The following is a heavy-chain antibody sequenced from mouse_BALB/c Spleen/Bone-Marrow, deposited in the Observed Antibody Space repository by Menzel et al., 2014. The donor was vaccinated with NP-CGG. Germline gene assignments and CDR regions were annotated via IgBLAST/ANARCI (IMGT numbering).Heavy chain of an antibody. CDR1: GYTFTSYY. V-gene: IGHV1S81*02. CDR2: INPSNGGT. J-gene: IGHJ3*01. CDR3: TRSNGNWFAY. Sequence: VHLVESGAELVKPGASVKLSCKASGYTFTSYYIYWVKQRPGQGLEWIGEINPSNGGTNFNEKFKSKATLTVDKSSGTAYMQLSSLTSEDSAVYYCTRSNGNWFAYWGQGTLVTVSA. D-gene: IGHD2-1*01.